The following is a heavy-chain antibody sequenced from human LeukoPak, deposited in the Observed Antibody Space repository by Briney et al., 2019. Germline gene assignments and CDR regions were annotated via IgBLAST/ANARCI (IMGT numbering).Heavy chain of an antibody. CDR3: AKTRRPWQQLVYYFDC. D-gene: IGHD6-13*01. V-gene: IGHV3-30*18. CDR1: GFTFSSSA. Sequence: GRSLRLSCAASGFTFSSSAMHWVRQAPGKGPEWVAVISYDKSNKYYADSVKGRFTISRDNSKNTLYLQMNSLRAEDTAVYYCAKTRRPWQQLVYYFDCWGQGTLVTVSS. CDR2: ISYDKSNK. J-gene: IGHJ4*02.